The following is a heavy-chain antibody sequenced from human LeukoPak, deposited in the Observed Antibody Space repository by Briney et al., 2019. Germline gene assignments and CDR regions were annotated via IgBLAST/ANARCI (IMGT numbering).Heavy chain of an antibody. CDR1: GFTFSTYW. J-gene: IGHJ6*03. Sequence: GGSLRLSCAASGFTFSTYWMHWVRQAPGKGLVWVSRINGDGSVRDYADSVKGRFNISRDNAKNTLFLHMNSLRGEDTAVYYCAREGAVDGIFYYYMGVWGKGTTVTVSS. CDR2: INGDGSVR. V-gene: IGHV3-74*01. D-gene: IGHD6-19*01. CDR3: AREGAVDGIFYYYMGV.